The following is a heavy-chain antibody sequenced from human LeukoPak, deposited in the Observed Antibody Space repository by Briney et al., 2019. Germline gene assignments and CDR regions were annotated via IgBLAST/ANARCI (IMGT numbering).Heavy chain of an antibody. CDR1: GFTFDDYA. CDR2: ITANDGSA. D-gene: IGHD3-9*01. V-gene: IGHV3-43*02. CDR3: AKGDEGLSSIIDY. J-gene: IGHJ4*02. Sequence: GGSLRLSCSASGFTFDDYAMHWVRQAPGKGLEWVSLITANDGSAYYADSVKGRFTISRDNRKNSLYLRMNSLRAEDTAFYYCAKGDEGLSSIIDYWGQGTLVTVSS.